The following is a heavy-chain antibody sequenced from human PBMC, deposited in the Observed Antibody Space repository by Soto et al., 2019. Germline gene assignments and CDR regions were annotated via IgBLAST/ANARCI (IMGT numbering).Heavy chain of an antibody. Sequence: DVQLVESGGGLVQPGRSLRLSCAASGFTFDDYAMHWVRQAPGKGLEWVSGISWNSGSIGYADSVKGRFTISRDNAKNSLYLQMNSLRAEDTALYYCAKDIYGSGSNAFDIWGQGTMVTISS. D-gene: IGHD3-10*01. CDR2: ISWNSGSI. CDR1: GFTFDDYA. V-gene: IGHV3-9*01. CDR3: AKDIYGSGSNAFDI. J-gene: IGHJ3*02.